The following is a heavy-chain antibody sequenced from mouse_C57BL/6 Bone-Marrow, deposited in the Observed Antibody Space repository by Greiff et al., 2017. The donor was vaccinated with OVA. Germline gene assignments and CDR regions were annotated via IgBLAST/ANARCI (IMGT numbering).Heavy chain of an antibody. D-gene: IGHD1-1*01. CDR1: GFTFSSYA. Sequence: DVQLVESGGGLVKPGGSLKLSCAASGFTFSSYAMSWVRQTPEKRLEWVATISDGGSYTYYPDNVKGRFTISRDNAKNNLYLQMSHLKSEDTAMYYCARGPYYYGSSYVSYWGQGTLVTVSA. CDR3: ARGPYYYGSSYVSY. V-gene: IGHV5-4*01. CDR2: ISDGGSYT. J-gene: IGHJ3*01.